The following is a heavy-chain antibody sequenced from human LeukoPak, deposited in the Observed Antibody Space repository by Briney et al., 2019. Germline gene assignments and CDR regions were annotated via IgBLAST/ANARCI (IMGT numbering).Heavy chain of an antibody. V-gene: IGHV3-7*01. Sequence: GGSLRLSCAATGFSFRSYWMNWVRQAPGKGLEWLAIIKQDGSEKHYKGSVEGRFTISRDNAKNSLHLQMNSLRAEDAAVYYCAGGSGYLITSWGQGTLVTVSS. J-gene: IGHJ5*02. D-gene: IGHD3-9*01. CDR3: AGGSGYLITS. CDR1: GFSFRSYW. CDR2: IKQDGSEK.